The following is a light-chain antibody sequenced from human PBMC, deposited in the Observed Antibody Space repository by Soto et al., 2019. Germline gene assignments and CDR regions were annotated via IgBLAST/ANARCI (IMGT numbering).Light chain of an antibody. CDR2: GAS. J-gene: IGKJ2*01. Sequence: DIQMTQSPSTLSASVGERVTITCRASQSIRSSLAWYQQKPGKAPKLLIQGASTLESGVPSRFTGSGSGTEFTLTIASLQPDDFATYYCQQYHDYYTFGQGTKLEIK. CDR3: QQYHDYYT. V-gene: IGKV1-5*01. CDR1: QSIRSS.